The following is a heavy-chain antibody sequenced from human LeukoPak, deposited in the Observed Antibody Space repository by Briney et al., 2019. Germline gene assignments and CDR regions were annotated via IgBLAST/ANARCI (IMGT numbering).Heavy chain of an antibody. CDR3: ARPYYDSSGYYHDAFDI. CDR2: IYHSGST. Sequence: SETLSLTCAESGGSISSGAYSWSWIRQPPGKGLEWIGYIYHSGSTYYNPSLKSRVTMSVDTSKNQFSLKLSSVTAADTAVYYRARPYYDSSGYYHDAFDIWGQGTMVTVSS. CDR1: GGSISSGAYS. V-gene: IGHV4-30-4*07. J-gene: IGHJ3*02. D-gene: IGHD3-22*01.